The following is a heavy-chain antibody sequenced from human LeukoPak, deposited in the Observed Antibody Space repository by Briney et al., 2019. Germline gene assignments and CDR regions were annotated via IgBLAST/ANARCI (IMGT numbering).Heavy chain of an antibody. CDR1: GYTFTDYY. CDR2: IIPILGIA. V-gene: IGHV1-69*04. D-gene: IGHD5-12*01. J-gene: IGHJ4*02. Sequence: GASVKVSCKASGYTFTDYYMHWVRQAPGQGLEWMGRIIPILGIANYAQKFQGRVTITADKSTSTAYMELSSLRSEDTAVYYCARAGREGYSGYDFDYWGQGTLVTVSS. CDR3: ARAGREGYSGYDFDY.